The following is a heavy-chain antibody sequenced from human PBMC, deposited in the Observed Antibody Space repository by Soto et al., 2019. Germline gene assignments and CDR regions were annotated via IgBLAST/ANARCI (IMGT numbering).Heavy chain of an antibody. V-gene: IGHV3-49*04. D-gene: IGHD3-3*01. Sequence: SLRLSCTASGFTFGGYAMSGVRQAPGEGLEWVGFIRSKAYGGTTEYAASVKGRFTISRDDSKSIAYLQMNSLKTEDTAVYYCTWRYYDFWSGYYSDYWGQGTLVTVSS. CDR2: IRSKAYGGTT. CDR3: TWRYYDFWSGYYSDY. J-gene: IGHJ4*02. CDR1: GFTFGGYA.